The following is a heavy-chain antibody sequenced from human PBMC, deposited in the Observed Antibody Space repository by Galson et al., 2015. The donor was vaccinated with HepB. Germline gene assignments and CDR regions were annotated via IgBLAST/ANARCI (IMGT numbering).Heavy chain of an antibody. CDR2: IKQDGSEK. D-gene: IGHD2-2*01. Sequence: SLRLSCAASGFTFSSYWMSWVRQAPGKGLEWVANIKQDGSEKYYVDSVKGRFTISRDNAKNSLYLQMNSLRAEDTAVYYCARDGGYCSSTSCYGGSYYYGMDVWGQGTTVTVSS. CDR3: ARDGGYCSSTSCYGGSYYYGMDV. J-gene: IGHJ6*02. V-gene: IGHV3-7*01. CDR1: GFTFSSYW.